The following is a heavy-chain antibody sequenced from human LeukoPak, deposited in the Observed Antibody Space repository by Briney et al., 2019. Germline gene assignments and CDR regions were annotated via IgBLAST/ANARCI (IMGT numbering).Heavy chain of an antibody. CDR3: ARDFDDGSYFRFHY. D-gene: IGHD1-26*01. CDR1: GFPFGSFG. V-gene: IGHV3-33*01. CDR2: IWYDGSKK. J-gene: IGHJ4*02. Sequence: PGGSLRLSCRASGFPFGSFGMRWVRQVPDKGLEWVAVIWYDGSKKYYLQSVKGRFTISRDNSMNTLYLQMSSLRAEDTAVYFCARDFDDGSYFRFHYWGQGTLVTVSS.